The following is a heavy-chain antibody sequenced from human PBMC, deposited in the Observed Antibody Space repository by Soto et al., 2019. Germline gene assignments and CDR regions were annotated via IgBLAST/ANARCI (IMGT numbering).Heavy chain of an antibody. CDR3: ARGNGLYPRIAVAGTGADY. V-gene: IGHV1-18*01. Sequence: QVQLVQSGAEVKKPGASVKVSCKASGYTFTSYGISWVRQAPGQGLEWMGWISAYNGNTNYAQKLQGRVTMTTDTSTSTAYRELRSLRSDDTAVYYCARGNGLYPRIAVAGTGADYWGQGTLVTVSS. CDR2: ISAYNGNT. CDR1: GYTFTSYG. J-gene: IGHJ4*02. D-gene: IGHD6-19*01.